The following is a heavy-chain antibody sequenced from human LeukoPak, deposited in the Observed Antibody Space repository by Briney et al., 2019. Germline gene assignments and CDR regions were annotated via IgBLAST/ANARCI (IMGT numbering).Heavy chain of an antibody. CDR3: ARRRRRASSSGYHFDY. CDR1: GGSFSGYY. CDR2: INHSGST. J-gene: IGHJ4*02. D-gene: IGHD5-12*01. V-gene: IGHV4-34*01. Sequence: SETLSLTCAVYGGSFSGYYWSWIRQPPGKGLEWIGEINHSGSTNYNPSLKSRVTISVDTSKNQFSLKLSSVTAADTAVYYCARRRRRASSSGYHFDYWGQGTLVTVSS.